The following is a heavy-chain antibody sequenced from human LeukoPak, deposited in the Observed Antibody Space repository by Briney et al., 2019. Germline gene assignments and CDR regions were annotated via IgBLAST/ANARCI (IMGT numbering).Heavy chain of an antibody. Sequence: GGSLRLSCAASGFTFSDHAMDWVRQAPGKGLEWVGRIRNKANSYTTEYAASVQGRFTISRDNAKNSLFLQMNSLRAEDTAVYYCARVMGVYAFDFWGQGTVVTVSS. J-gene: IGHJ3*01. V-gene: IGHV3-72*01. CDR2: IRNKANSYTT. CDR3: ARVMGVYAFDF. D-gene: IGHD2-8*01. CDR1: GFTFSDHA.